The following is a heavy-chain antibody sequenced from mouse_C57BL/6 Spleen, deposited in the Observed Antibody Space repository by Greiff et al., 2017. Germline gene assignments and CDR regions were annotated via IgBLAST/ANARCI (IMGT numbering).Heavy chain of an antibody. CDR2: IYPGDGDT. Sequence: VQLQQSGPELVKPGASVKISCKASGYAFSSSWMNWVKQRPGKGLEWIGRIYPGDGDTNYNGKFKGKATLTADKSSSTAYMQRSSLTSEDSAVYFCARRGDSSGYVRPYYFDYWGQGTTLTVSS. CDR1: GYAFSSSW. V-gene: IGHV1-82*01. J-gene: IGHJ2*01. CDR3: ARRGDSSGYVRPYYFDY. D-gene: IGHD3-2*02.